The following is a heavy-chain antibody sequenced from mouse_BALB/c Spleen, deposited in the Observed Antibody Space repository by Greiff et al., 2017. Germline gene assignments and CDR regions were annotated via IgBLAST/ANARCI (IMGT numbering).Heavy chain of an antibody. V-gene: IGHV1S81*02. CDR3: AREYYAMDY. CDR2: INPSNGGT. Sequence: QVQLQQSGAELVKPGASVKLSCKASGYTFTSYYMYWVKQRPGQGLEWIGEINPSNGGTNFNEKFKSKATLTVDKSSSTTYMQLSSLTYEDSAVYYCAREYYAMDYWGQGTSVTVSS. J-gene: IGHJ4*01. CDR1: GYTFTSYY.